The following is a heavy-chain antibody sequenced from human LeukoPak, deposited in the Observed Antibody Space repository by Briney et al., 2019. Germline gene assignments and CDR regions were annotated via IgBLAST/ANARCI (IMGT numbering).Heavy chain of an antibody. CDR3: ARDRGRYYMDV. CDR2: ISRSSSYI. J-gene: IGHJ6*03. D-gene: IGHD6-25*01. CDR1: GFTFSSYN. V-gene: IGHV3-21*01. Sequence: GGSLRLSCAASGFTFSSYNMNWVRQAPGKGLEWASSISRSSSYIYYADSVKGRFTISRDNAKNSQYLQMNSLRVEDTAVYYCARDRGRYYMDVWGKGTTVTISS.